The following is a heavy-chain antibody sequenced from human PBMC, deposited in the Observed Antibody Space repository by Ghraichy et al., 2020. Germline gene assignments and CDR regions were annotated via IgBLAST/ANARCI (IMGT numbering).Heavy chain of an antibody. CDR2: IKSKTDGGTT. CDR1: GFTFSNAW. D-gene: IGHD3-3*01. Sequence: GGSLRLSCAASGFTFSNAWMSWVRQAPGKGLEWVGRIKSKTDGGTTDYAAPVKGRFTISRDDSKNTLYLQMNSLKTEDTAVYYCTTKYALSITIFGVVIIPGTLGMDVWGQGTTVTVSS. V-gene: IGHV3-15*01. CDR3: TTKYALSITIFGVVIIPGTLGMDV. J-gene: IGHJ6*02.